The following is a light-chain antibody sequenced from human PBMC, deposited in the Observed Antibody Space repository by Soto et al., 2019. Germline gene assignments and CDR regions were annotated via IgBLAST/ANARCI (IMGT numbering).Light chain of an antibody. CDR1: QSVSSTS. J-gene: IGKJ1*01. Sequence: EIVLTQSPGTLSLSPGERATLSCWASQSVSSTSLEWYQQKPGQAPRLLMYGVSSRATGIPDRFSGSGSGTDFTLTINRLEPEDFAVYFCQQYDNSVWTFGQGTRVEIK. V-gene: IGKV3-20*01. CDR3: QQYDNSVWT. CDR2: GVS.